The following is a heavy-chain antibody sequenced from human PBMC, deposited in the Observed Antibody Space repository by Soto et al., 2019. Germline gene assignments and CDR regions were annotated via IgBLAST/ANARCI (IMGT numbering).Heavy chain of an antibody. J-gene: IGHJ5*02. CDR1: GGSISSGGYY. CDR3: ARAYRFLYSSSRYSVWFDP. V-gene: IGHV4-31*03. D-gene: IGHD6-13*01. CDR2: IYYSGST. Sequence: SETLSLTCTVSGGSISSGGYYWSWIRQHPGKGLEWIGYIYYSGSTYYNPSLKSRVTISVDTSKNQFSLKLSSVTAADTAVYYCARAYRFLYSSSRYSVWFDPWGQGTLVTVSS.